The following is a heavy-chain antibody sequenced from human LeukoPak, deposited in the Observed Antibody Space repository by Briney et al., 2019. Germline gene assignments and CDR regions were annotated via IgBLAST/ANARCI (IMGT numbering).Heavy chain of an antibody. CDR2: IVPNNGDT. CDR1: GYTFADYY. V-gene: IGHV1-2*02. Sequence: ASVKVSCKTSGYTFADYYMHWARQAPGQGLEWMGWIVPNNGDTNYAQRFQGRVTMTRDTSISTAFMELSRLRSDDTAIYYCARANQNYFDYWGQGTLVTVSS. CDR3: ARANQNYFDY. J-gene: IGHJ4*02.